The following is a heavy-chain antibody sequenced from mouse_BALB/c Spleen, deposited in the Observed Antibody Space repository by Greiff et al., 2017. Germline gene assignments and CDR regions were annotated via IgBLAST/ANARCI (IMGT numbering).Heavy chain of an antibody. CDR2: ISSGSSTI. CDR3: ARSDGGFAY. J-gene: IGHJ3*01. CDR1: GFTFSSFG. Sequence: DVKLMESGGGLVQPGGSRKLSCAASGFTFSSFGMHWVRQAPEKGLEWVAYISSGSSTIYYADTVKGRFTISRDNPKNTLFLQMTSLRSEDTAMYYCARSDGGFAYWGQGTLVTVSA. V-gene: IGHV5-17*02.